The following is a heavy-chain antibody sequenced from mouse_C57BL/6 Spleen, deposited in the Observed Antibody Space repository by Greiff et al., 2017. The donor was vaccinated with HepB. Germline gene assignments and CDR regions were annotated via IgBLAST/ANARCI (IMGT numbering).Heavy chain of an antibody. CDR2: IDPSDSYT. D-gene: IGHD1-1*01. CDR3: ARGDYGSSLYAMDY. CDR1: GYTFTSYW. J-gene: IGHJ4*01. Sequence: VQLQQPGAELVRPGTSVKLSCKASGYTFTSYWMHWVKQRPGQGLEWIGVIDPSDSYTNYNQKFQGKATLTVDTSSSTAYMQLSSLTSEDSAVYYCARGDYGSSLYAMDYWGQGTSVTVSS. V-gene: IGHV1-59*01.